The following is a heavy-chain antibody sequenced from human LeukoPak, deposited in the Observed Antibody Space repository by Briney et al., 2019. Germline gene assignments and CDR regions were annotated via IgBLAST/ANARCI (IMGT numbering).Heavy chain of an antibody. J-gene: IGHJ3*02. D-gene: IGHD6-19*01. CDR1: GGSISSYY. CDR3: ARDSSSGWYLGAFDI. CDR2: IYTSGST. V-gene: IGHV4-4*07. Sequence: PSETLSLTCTVSGGSISSYYWSWIRQPAGKGLEWIGRIYTSGSTNYNPSLKSRVTMSADTSKNQFSLKLSSVTAADTAVYYCARDSSSGWYLGAFDIWGQGTMVTVSS.